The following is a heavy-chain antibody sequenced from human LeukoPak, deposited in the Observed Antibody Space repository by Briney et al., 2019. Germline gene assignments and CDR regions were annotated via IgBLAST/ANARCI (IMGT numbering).Heavy chain of an antibody. CDR1: GFTFRSYW. D-gene: IGHD4-17*01. V-gene: IGHV3-74*01. Sequence: PGGSLRLSCEASGFTFRSYWMHWVRQAPGKGLVWVSRINGDGSSTSYADSVKGRFTISRDNSKNTLSLQMNSLRAEDTAVYYCAKESTVTPGNVNWFDTWGQGTLVTVSS. J-gene: IGHJ5*02. CDR2: INGDGSST. CDR3: AKESTVTPGNVNWFDT.